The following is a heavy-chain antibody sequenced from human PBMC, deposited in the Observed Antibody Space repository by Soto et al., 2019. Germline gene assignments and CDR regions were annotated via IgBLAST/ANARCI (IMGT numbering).Heavy chain of an antibody. J-gene: IGHJ4*02. CDR1: GYSFTNYW. D-gene: IGHD6-19*01. CDR2: IDPSDSYT. V-gene: IGHV5-10-1*01. Sequence: PGESLKISCNGSGYSFTNYWITWVRQMPGKGLEWMGRIDPSDSYTNYSPSFQGHVTISVDKSISTAFLQWSSLKASDTAMYYCARHSLRGWYAPVDYWGQGTLVTVSS. CDR3: ARHSLRGWYAPVDY.